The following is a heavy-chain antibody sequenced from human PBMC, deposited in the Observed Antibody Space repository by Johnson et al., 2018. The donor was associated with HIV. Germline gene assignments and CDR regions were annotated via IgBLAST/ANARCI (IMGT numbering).Heavy chain of an antibody. CDR2: ISYDGSNK. V-gene: IGHV3-30*18. Sequence: QVQLVEFGGGVVQPGRSLRLSCAASEFTFSTYGMHWVRQAPGKGLEWVAVISYDGSNKSYADSVKGRFTISRDNSKNTLYLQMNSLRAEDTAVYYCAKSYSSSWYTDAFDIWGQGTMVTVSS. CDR1: EFTFSTYG. J-gene: IGHJ3*02. D-gene: IGHD6-13*01. CDR3: AKSYSSSWYTDAFDI.